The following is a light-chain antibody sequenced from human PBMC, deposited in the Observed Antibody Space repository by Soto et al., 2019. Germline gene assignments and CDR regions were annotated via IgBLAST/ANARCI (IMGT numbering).Light chain of an antibody. CDR3: QQYNNWPLT. Sequence: EIVMTQSPATLSVSPGERATLSCRASQSVAYNLAWYQQKPGQAPRLLISGAFTRATGLPARFSGSVSGTEFTLTLNSLQSEDFAIYYCQQYNNWPLTFGGGSTVEIK. J-gene: IGKJ4*01. CDR2: GAF. V-gene: IGKV3-15*01. CDR1: QSVAYN.